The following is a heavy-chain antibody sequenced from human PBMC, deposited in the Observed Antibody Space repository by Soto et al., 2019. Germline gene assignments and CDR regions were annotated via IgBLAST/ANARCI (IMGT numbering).Heavy chain of an antibody. J-gene: IGHJ6*02. CDR2: INAGNGNT. CDR3: ARDKYYGPGGPRAGYGMDV. V-gene: IGHV1-3*01. CDR1: GYTFINYA. Sequence: ASVKVSCKASGYTFINYAITWVRQAPGQRLEWMGWINAGNGNTKYSQKFQGRVTITRDTSTSTAYMELRSLRSGDTAVYYCARDKYYGPGGPRAGYGMDVWGQGTTVTVSS. D-gene: IGHD3-10*01.